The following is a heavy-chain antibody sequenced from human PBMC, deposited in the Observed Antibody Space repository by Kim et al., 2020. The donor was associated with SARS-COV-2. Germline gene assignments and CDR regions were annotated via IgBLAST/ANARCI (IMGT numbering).Heavy chain of an antibody. D-gene: IGHD1-26*01. Sequence: NKYYADSVKGQFTISRDNSKNTLYLQMNSLRAEDTAVYYCARDRVGAFDYWGQGTLVTVSS. J-gene: IGHJ4*02. CDR3: ARDRVGAFDY. V-gene: IGHV3-30*01. CDR2: NK.